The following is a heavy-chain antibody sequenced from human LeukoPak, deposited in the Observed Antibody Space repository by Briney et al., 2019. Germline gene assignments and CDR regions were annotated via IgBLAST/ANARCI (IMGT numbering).Heavy chain of an antibody. CDR3: AKVRIVGATLNAFDI. J-gene: IGHJ3*02. D-gene: IGHD1-26*01. CDR1: GFTFSSYA. V-gene: IGHV3-23*01. Sequence: GGSLRLSCAVSGFTFSSYAVNWVRQAPGRGLEWVSATSTGGDTYYADSVKGRFTISRDNSKNTLYLQMNSLRAEDTAVYYCAKVRIVGATLNAFDIWGQGTMVTVSS. CDR2: TSTGGDT.